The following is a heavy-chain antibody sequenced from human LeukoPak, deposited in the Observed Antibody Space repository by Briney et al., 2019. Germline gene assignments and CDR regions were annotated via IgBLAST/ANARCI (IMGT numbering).Heavy chain of an antibody. V-gene: IGHV4-4*09. Sequence: NSSETLSLTCTVSGGSISSYHWSWIRQPPGKALEWIGYIYTSGSTNYNPSLKSRVTISVDTSKNQFSLKLSSVTAADTAVYYCARGAMVTLFDYWGQGTLVTVSS. J-gene: IGHJ4*02. CDR1: GGSISSYH. CDR2: IYTSGST. CDR3: ARGAMVTLFDY. D-gene: IGHD5-18*01.